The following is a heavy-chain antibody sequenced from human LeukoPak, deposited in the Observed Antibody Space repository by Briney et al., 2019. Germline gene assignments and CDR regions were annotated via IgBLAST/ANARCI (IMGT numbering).Heavy chain of an antibody. CDR1: GGSISSGDYY. CDR2: IYTSGST. V-gene: IGHV4-61*02. J-gene: IGHJ3*02. CDR3: ARDFVTGRLNAFDI. D-gene: IGHD1-1*01. Sequence: SETLSLTCSVSGGSISSGDYYWSWIRQPAGKGLEWIGRIYTSGSTNYNPSLKSRVTMSVDTSKNQFSLKLSSVTAADTAVYYCARDFVTGRLNAFDIWGQGTMVTVSS.